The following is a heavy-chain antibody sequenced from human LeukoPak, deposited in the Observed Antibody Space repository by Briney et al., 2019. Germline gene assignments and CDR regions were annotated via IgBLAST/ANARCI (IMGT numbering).Heavy chain of an antibody. Sequence: PGGSLRLSCAASGLTFSSYEMNWVRQAPGKGLEWVSYISSSGSSIYYADSVKGRFTISRDNSKNTLDLQMISLRVEDTAVYYCAKSAHLAYCGGDCFGDYWGQGTLVTVSS. CDR2: ISSSGSSI. V-gene: IGHV3-48*03. D-gene: IGHD2-21*02. CDR3: AKSAHLAYCGGDCFGDY. CDR1: GLTFSSYE. J-gene: IGHJ4*02.